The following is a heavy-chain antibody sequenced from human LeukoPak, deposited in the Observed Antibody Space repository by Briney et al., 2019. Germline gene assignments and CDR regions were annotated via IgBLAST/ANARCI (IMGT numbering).Heavy chain of an antibody. CDR2: ISGSGGST. CDR1: GFAFSSYA. CDR3: AKDDYYDSSGSFDY. J-gene: IGHJ4*02. D-gene: IGHD3-22*01. Sequence: GGSLRLSCAASGFAFSSYAMSWVRQAPGKGLEWVSAISGSGGSTYYADSVKGRFTISRDNSKNTLYLQMNSLRAEDTAVYYCAKDDYYDSSGSFDYWGQGTLVTVSS. V-gene: IGHV3-23*01.